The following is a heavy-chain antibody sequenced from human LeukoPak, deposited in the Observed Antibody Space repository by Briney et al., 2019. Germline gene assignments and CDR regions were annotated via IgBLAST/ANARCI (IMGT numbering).Heavy chain of an antibody. CDR3: ARDRGRYYDSRGFYWGYYFDS. V-gene: IGHV3-9*01. D-gene: IGHD3-22*01. J-gene: IGHJ4*02. CDR1: GFTFDDYA. CDR2: ISWNSGSI. Sequence: PGRSLRLSCAASGFTFDDYAMHWVRQAPGKGLEWVSGISWNSGSIGYADSVKGRFTISRDNAKNSLYLQMNSLRAEDTAVYYCARDRGRYYDSRGFYWGYYFDSWGQGILVTVST.